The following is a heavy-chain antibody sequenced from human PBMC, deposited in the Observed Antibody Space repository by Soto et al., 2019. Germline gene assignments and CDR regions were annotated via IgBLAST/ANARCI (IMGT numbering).Heavy chain of an antibody. V-gene: IGHV3-74*01. CDR1: GFTFSTCW. J-gene: IGHJ4*02. CDR2: IRTDGSVT. CDR3: ARDLREGQDY. Sequence: GGSLRLSCAASGFTFSTCWLHCVRQAPGKGLVWVSRIRTDGSVTTYADSVKGRFTISRDNAKNTLYLQMNTLRAEDTAAYYCARDLREGQDYWGRRSLVTIAS.